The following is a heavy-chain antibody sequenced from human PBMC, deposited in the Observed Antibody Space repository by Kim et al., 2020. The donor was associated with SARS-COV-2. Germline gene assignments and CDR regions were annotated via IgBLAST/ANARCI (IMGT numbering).Heavy chain of an antibody. J-gene: IGHJ4*02. V-gene: IGHV1-69*01. Sequence: AQKFQGRVTITADESTSTAYMELSSLRSEDTAVYYCARGKGGGDGLNFDYWGQGTLVTVSS. D-gene: IGHD2-21*01. CDR3: ARGKGGGDGLNFDY.